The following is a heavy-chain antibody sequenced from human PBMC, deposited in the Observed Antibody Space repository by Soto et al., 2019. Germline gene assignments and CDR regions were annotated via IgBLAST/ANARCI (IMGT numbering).Heavy chain of an antibody. Sequence: ASVKVSCKAFGGTFSSYAISWVRQAPGQGLEWMGGIIPIFGTANYAQKFQGRVTITADESTSTAYMELRSLRSEDTAVYYCARDKDLGVAGTTDLDYWGQGTLLTVSS. J-gene: IGHJ4*02. CDR1: GGTFSSYA. V-gene: IGHV1-69*13. CDR2: IIPIFGTA. D-gene: IGHD6-19*01. CDR3: ARDKDLGVAGTTDLDY.